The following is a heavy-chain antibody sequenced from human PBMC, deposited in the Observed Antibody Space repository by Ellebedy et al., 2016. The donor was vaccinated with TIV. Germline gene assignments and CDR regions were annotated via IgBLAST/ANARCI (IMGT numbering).Heavy chain of an antibody. Sequence: PGGSLRLSCVASGFTFDDYTVVWVRQVPGQGLEWVSLINWEGDNAYYADAVRGRFTISRDNTKNSLYLQMTSLTTEDTALYDCAKLRDAVATVGGFDVWGRGTMVTVSS. CDR1: GFTFDDYT. J-gene: IGHJ3*01. CDR2: INWEGDNA. D-gene: IGHD6-19*01. CDR3: AKLRDAVATVGGFDV. V-gene: IGHV3-43*01.